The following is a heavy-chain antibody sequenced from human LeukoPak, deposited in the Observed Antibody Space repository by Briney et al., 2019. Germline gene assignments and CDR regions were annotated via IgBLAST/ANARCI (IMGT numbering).Heavy chain of an antibody. CDR3: ARNLGVTVSYFDY. J-gene: IGHJ4*02. V-gene: IGHV4-59*01. Sequence: SETLSLTCTVSGGSISSYYWSWIRQPPGKGLEWIGYLYNTGSTNYNPSLKSRVTISVGTSKNQFSLKVTSVTAADTAVYYCARNLGVTVSYFDYWGQGTLVTVSS. D-gene: IGHD4-17*01. CDR2: LYNTGST. CDR1: GGSISSYY.